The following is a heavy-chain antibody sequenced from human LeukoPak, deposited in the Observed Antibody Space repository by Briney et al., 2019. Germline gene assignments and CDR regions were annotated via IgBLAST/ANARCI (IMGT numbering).Heavy chain of an antibody. D-gene: IGHD2-2*01. Sequence: SETLSLTCAVYGGSFSGYYWSWIRQPPGKGLEWIGEINHSGSTNYNPSLKSRVTISVDTSKNQFSLKLSSVTAADTAVYYCARGRTPEYHIVVVTAAYYYFDYWGQGTLVTVSS. J-gene: IGHJ4*02. CDR1: GGSFSGYY. V-gene: IGHV4-34*01. CDR2: INHSGST. CDR3: ARGRTPEYHIVVVTAAYYYFDY.